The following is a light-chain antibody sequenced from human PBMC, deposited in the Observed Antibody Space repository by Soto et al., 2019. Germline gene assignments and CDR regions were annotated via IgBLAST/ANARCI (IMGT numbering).Light chain of an antibody. V-gene: IGKV1-39*01. CDR2: DGS. CDR1: QSISSR. J-gene: IGKJ1*01. CDR3: QQSYATPST. Sequence: GARVTITCRASQSISSRLAWYQQKPGKAPKLLISDGSTLQSGVPSRFSGSGSGTDFTLTIGGLQPEDFATYYCQQSYATPSTFGQGTKVDIK.